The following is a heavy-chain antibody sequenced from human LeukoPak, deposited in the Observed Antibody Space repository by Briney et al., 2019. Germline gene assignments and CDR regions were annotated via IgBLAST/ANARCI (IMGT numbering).Heavy chain of an antibody. CDR1: GFTFSSYW. CDR3: ARDLGLGTGNFDY. J-gene: IGHJ4*02. V-gene: IGHV3-30*03. Sequence: PGGSLRLSCAASGFTFSSYWMSWVRQAPGKGLEWVAVISYDGSNKYYADSVKGRFTISRDNSKNTLYLQMNSLRAEDTAVYHCARDLGLGTGNFDYWGQGTLVTVSS. CDR2: ISYDGSNK. D-gene: IGHD7-27*01.